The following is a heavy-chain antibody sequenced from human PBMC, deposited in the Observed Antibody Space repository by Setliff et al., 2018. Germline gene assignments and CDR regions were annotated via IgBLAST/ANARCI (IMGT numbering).Heavy chain of an antibody. J-gene: IGHJ4*02. Sequence: PSETLSLTCTVSGGSLSTYYWSWIRQSPGRGLEYIGYVYYNGAADYSPSLKSRVTLSVDTSKNQFSLTLTSVTAADTAIYYCAGRPQNTPMGPCDYWGQGTLVTVSS. CDR2: VYYNGAA. CDR1: GGSLSTYY. D-gene: IGHD5-18*01. V-gene: IGHV4-59*01. CDR3: AGRPQNTPMGPCDY.